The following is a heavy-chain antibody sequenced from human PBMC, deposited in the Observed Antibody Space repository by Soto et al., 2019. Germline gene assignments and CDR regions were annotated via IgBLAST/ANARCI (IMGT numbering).Heavy chain of an antibody. D-gene: IGHD2-15*01. CDR2: IYYSGST. CDR3: ARHGGYCSGGSCFNWFDP. CDR1: GGSISSYY. V-gene: IGHV4-59*08. J-gene: IGHJ5*02. Sequence: VGASETLSLTCTVSGGSISSYYWSWIRQPPGKGLEWIGYIYYSGSTNYNPSLKSRVTISVDTSKNQFSLKLSSVTAADTAVYYCARHGGYCSGGSCFNWFDPWGQGTLVTVSS.